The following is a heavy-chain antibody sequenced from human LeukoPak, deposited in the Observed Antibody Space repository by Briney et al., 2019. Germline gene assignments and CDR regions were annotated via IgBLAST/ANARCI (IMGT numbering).Heavy chain of an antibody. CDR1: GFTLSSYS. J-gene: IGHJ5*02. CDR2: ISSSSSYI. V-gene: IGHV3-21*01. CDR3: ARVHFSSGSYGPLDH. Sequence: GGSLRLFCAASGFTLSSYSMNWVRQAPGKGLEWVSSISSSSSYIYCADSVKGRFTISRDNGKNSLYLQMNSLRAEDTAVYYCARVHFSSGSYGPLDHRGQGTLVTVSS. D-gene: IGHD3-10*01.